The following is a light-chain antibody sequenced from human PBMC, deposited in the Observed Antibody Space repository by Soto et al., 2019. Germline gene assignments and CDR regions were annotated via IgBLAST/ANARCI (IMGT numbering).Light chain of an antibody. CDR1: QSINSW. J-gene: IGKJ1*01. CDR3: QQYNTYPWA. CDR2: KAS. Sequence: DIPMTQSPSTLSASVGDRVSITCRASQSINSWLAWYQQKPGKAPKVLIYKASTLESGVPSRFSGSGSGTEFTLIISSLQPDDFATYYCQQYNTYPWAFGQGTKVEIK. V-gene: IGKV1-5*03.